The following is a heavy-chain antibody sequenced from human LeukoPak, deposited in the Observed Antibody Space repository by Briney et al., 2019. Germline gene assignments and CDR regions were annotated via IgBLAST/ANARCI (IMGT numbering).Heavy chain of an antibody. J-gene: IGHJ6*02. D-gene: IGHD4-23*01. CDR3: ARDTGYGGNHYYYYGMDV. Sequence: SETLSLTCTVSGGSISSYYWSWIRQPAGKGLEWIGRIYTSGSTNYNPSLKSRVTMSVDTSKNQFSLKLSSVTAADTAVYYCARDTGYGGNHYYYYGMDVWGQGTTVTVSS. CDR1: GGSISSYY. V-gene: IGHV4-4*07. CDR2: IYTSGST.